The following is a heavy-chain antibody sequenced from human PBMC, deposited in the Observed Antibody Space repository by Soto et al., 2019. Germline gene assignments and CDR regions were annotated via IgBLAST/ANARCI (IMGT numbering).Heavy chain of an antibody. CDR1: GGSISSYY. D-gene: IGHD2-15*01. CDR2: TYYSGST. J-gene: IGHJ5*02. V-gene: IGHV4-59*01. Sequence: SETLSLTCTVSGGSISSYYWSCIRQPPGKGLEGIGYTYYSGSTNYNPSLKSRVTMSVDTSRNQFSLKLNSVTAADTAVYYCARTYCSGGSCYPGGNWFDPWGQGTMVTVSS. CDR3: ARTYCSGGSCYPGGNWFDP.